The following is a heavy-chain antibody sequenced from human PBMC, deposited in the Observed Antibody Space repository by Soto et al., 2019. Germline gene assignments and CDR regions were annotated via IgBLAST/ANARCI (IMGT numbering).Heavy chain of an antibody. J-gene: IGHJ6*02. CDR2: INHSGST. CDR1: GGSFSCYY. D-gene: IGHD2-8*01. V-gene: IGHV4-34*01. CDR3: ARGSIVLMVYAMRLDHYGMDV. Sequence: SETLSLTCAVYGGSFSCYYWSWIRQPPGKGLEWIGEINHSGSTNYNPSLKSRVTISVDTSKTHFSMKLTSVTAADTAVYYCARGSIVLMVYAMRLDHYGMDVWGQGTTVTVSS.